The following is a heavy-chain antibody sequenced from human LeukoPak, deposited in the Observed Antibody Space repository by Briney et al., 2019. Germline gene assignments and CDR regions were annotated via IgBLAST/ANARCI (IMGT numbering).Heavy chain of an antibody. Sequence: GGSLRLSCAASGFTFSSYSMNWVRQAPGRGLEWVSSISSSSSYIYYADSVKGRFTISRDNAKNSLYLQMNSLRAEDTAVYYCARDAEWELFDYWGQGTLVTVSS. CDR1: GFTFSSYS. V-gene: IGHV3-21*01. CDR3: ARDAEWELFDY. J-gene: IGHJ4*02. CDR2: ISSSSSYI. D-gene: IGHD1-26*01.